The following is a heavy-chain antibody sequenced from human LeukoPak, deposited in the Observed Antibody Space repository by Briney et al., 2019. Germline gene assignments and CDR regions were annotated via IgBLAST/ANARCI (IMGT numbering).Heavy chain of an antibody. CDR2: INPNSGGT. CDR3: ARKLVGYYYYYMDV. D-gene: IGHD6-6*01. J-gene: IGHJ6*03. CDR1: GYTFTGYY. V-gene: IGHV1-2*02. Sequence: ASVKVSCKASGYTFTGYYMHWVRQAPGQGLEWMGWINPNSGGTNYAQKFQGRVTMTRDTSISTAYMELSRLRSEDTAVYYCARKLVGYYYYYMDVWGKGTTVTVSS.